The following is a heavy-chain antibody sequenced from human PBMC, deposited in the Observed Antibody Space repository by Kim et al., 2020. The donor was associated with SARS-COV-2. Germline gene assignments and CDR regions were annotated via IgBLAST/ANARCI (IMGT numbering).Heavy chain of an antibody. D-gene: IGHD3-10*01. Sequence: ASVKVSCKASGYTFTSYGISWVRQAPGQGLEWMGWISAYNGNTHYAQKVQGRVTMTTDTSTSTGYMELRSLISDDTAVYYCARDVKSSGKSRAFDIWGQGTMVTVSS. V-gene: IGHV1-18*01. CDR2: ISAYNGNT. CDR1: GYTFTSYG. J-gene: IGHJ3*02. CDR3: ARDVKSSGKSRAFDI.